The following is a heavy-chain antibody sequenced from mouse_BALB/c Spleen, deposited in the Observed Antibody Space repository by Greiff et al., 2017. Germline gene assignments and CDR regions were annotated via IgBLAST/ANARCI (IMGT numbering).Heavy chain of an antibody. CDR2: IYPGNSDT. V-gene: IGHV1-5*01. D-gene: IGHD2-1*01. CDR1: GYTFTSYW. CDR3: TRPYGNYDD. Sequence: VQLQQSGTVLARPGASVKMSCKASGYTFTSYWMHWVKQRPGQGLEWIGAIYPGNSDTSYNQKFKGKAKLTAVTSTSTAYMEFSSLTNEDSAVYYGTRPYGNYDDWGQGTTLTVSS. J-gene: IGHJ2*01.